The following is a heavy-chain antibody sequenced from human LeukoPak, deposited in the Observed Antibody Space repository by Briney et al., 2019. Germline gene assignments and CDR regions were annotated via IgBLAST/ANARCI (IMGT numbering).Heavy chain of an antibody. J-gene: IGHJ4*02. V-gene: IGHV3-30*04. D-gene: IGHD3-9*01. CDR3: ARATTYDILTGFSDY. CDR1: GFTFSSYV. Sequence: PGRSLRLSCAASGFTFSSYVMHWVRQAPGKGLEWVAIISYDRSNEYYADSVKGRFTISRDNAKKSLYLQMNSLRAEDTAVYYCARATTYDILTGFSDYWGQGTLVTVSS. CDR2: ISYDRSNE.